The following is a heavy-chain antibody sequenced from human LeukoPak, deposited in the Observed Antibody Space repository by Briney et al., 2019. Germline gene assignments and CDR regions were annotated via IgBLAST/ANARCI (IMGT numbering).Heavy chain of an antibody. Sequence: KPGGSPRLSCAASGFTFSNYYMSWIRQAPGKGLEWVSYISSSATTMYYADSVKDRFIISRDNAKNSLFPQMNSLRAEDTAVYYCARGDYDKYGMDVWGQGTTVTVSS. CDR1: GFTFSNYY. V-gene: IGHV3-11*01. J-gene: IGHJ6*02. CDR3: ARGDYDKYGMDV. CDR2: ISSSATTM.